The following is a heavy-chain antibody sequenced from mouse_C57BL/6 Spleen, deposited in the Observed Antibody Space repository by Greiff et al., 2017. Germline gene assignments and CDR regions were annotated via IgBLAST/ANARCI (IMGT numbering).Heavy chain of an antibody. D-gene: IGHD1-1*01. V-gene: IGHV1-18*01. CDR2: INPNNGGT. CDR3: ARRGYYDGRPWFAY. J-gene: IGHJ3*01. Sequence: EVQLQQSGPELVKPGASVKIPCKASGYTFTDYNMDWVKQSHGKSLEWIGDINPNNGGTIYNQKFKGKATLTVDKSSSTAYMELRSLTSEDTAVYYCARRGYYDGRPWFAYWGQGTLVTVSA. CDR1: GYTFTDYN.